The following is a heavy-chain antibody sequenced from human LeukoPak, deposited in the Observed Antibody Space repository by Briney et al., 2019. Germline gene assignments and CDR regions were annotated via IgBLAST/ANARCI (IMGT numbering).Heavy chain of an antibody. CDR2: IYYSGST. CDR3: ARDGLWIQNAFDI. J-gene: IGHJ3*02. D-gene: IGHD5-18*01. CDR1: GGSISSYY. V-gene: IGHV4-59*01. Sequence: SETLSLTCTVSGGSISSYYWSWIRQPPGKGLEWIGYIYYSGSTNYNPSLKSRVTISVDTSKNQFSLKLSSVTAADTAVYYCARDGLWIQNAFDIWGQGTMVTVSS.